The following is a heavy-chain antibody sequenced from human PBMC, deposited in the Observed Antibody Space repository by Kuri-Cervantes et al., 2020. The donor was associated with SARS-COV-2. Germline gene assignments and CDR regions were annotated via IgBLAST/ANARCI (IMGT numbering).Heavy chain of an antibody. D-gene: IGHD5-24*01. CDR1: GYTFTGYY. V-gene: IGHV1-18*04. CDR3: ARVGDGYNYVHYYYYGMDV. CDR2: ISAYNGNT. Sequence: ASVKVSCKASGYTFTGYYMHWVRQAPGQGLEWMGWISAYNGNTNYAQKLQGRVTMTTDTSTSTAYMELRSLRSDDTAVYYCARVGDGYNYVHYYYYGMDVWGQGTTVTVSS. J-gene: IGHJ6*02.